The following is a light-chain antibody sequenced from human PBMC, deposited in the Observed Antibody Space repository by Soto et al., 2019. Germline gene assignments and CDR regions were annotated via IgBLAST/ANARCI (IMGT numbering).Light chain of an antibody. CDR1: SGDIGSYNR. J-gene: IGLJ2*01. CDR2: EVS. V-gene: IGLV2-14*01. Sequence: QSVLTQPASVSGSPGQSITISCTGTSGDIGSYNRVSWYQQHPGKAPKLIIYEVSNRPSGISSRFSGSKSGNTASLTISELQAEDEADYYCASYTSSSTSVIFGRGTKLTVL. CDR3: ASYTSSSTSVI.